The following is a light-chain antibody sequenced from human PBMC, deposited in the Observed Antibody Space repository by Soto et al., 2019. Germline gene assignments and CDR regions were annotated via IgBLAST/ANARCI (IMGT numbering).Light chain of an antibody. CDR2: RAS. V-gene: IGKV3-15*01. Sequence: IGMTQSPATLSVSPGARPTLSCRASQTIYSNVAWYQQRPGQPTRLIIYRASSRATGIPARVSGSGYGKEFTLTLNSLQSEEVAVYDGQHYHGWPITFGQGTRLEIK. CDR3: QHYHGWPIT. CDR1: QTIYSN. J-gene: IGKJ5*01.